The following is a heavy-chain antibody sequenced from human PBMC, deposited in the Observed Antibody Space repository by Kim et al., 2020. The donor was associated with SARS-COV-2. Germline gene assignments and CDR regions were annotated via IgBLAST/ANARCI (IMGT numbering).Heavy chain of an antibody. Sequence: YNAAHVNDRFTISRDKPKNTLYLQMNSLRAEDTAVYYCAKRKAGMYYFDYWGQGTLVTVSS. J-gene: IGHJ4*02. CDR3: AKRKAGMYYFDY. D-gene: IGHD3-10*01. V-gene: IGHV3-23*01.